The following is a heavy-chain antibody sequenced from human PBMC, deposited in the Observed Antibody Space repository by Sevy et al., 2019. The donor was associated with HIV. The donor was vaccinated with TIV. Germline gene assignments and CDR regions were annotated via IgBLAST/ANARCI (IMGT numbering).Heavy chain of an antibody. D-gene: IGHD2-21*02. V-gene: IGHV3-30*04. CDR2: ISNDGSNE. Sequence: GGSLRLSCAASGFTFSNHALHWVRQGPGKGLEWVALISNDGSNEYYADSVEGRFTISRDSSNNKLYLQMNSLRVDDTAVYFCALVEKNCGGDCRYFQAWGQGTLVTVSS. J-gene: IGHJ1*01. CDR1: GFTFSNHA. CDR3: ALVEKNCGGDCRYFQA.